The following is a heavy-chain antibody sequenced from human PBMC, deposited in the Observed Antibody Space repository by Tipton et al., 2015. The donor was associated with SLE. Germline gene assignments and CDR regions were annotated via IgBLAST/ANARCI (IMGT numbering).Heavy chain of an antibody. Sequence: TLSLTCTVSGGSITSSSSSYYWGWIRQAPRTGLEGIGSVYYTGNTHYKPSLKSRVTIFVDTSKTKFSLQLSSVTAADTAVYYCVRSYTDGWSPHFDYWGQGILVTVSS. D-gene: IGHD3-16*01. CDR1: GGSITSSSSSYY. CDR2: VYYTGNT. V-gene: IGHV4-39*01. CDR3: VRSYTDGWSPHFDY. J-gene: IGHJ4*02.